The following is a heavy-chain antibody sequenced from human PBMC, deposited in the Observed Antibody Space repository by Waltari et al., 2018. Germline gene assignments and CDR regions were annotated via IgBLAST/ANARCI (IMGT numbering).Heavy chain of an antibody. V-gene: IGHV1-3*01. CDR2: INPRNGNI. CDR1: GYSLSGNA. CDR3: AREVTGWPPYYDH. Sequence: QVQLLQSGTGVKRPGASVKVSCKASGYSLSGNAIDWVRQAPGQSPEWMGWINPRNGNIRYSQKFQVRVTLSRDTSANTVYMERRGLRSEDTAIYYCAREVTGWPPYYDHWGQGILVTVSS. D-gene: IGHD6-19*01. J-gene: IGHJ4*02.